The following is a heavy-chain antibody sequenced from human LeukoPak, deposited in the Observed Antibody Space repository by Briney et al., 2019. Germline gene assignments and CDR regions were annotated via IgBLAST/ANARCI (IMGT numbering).Heavy chain of an antibody. CDR2: ISGSGNTI. V-gene: IGHV3-48*03. CDR3: ARGPGSGLGMTRYFDY. J-gene: IGHJ4*02. D-gene: IGHD7-27*01. CDR1: GFTFSSYE. Sequence: PGGSLRLSCAASGFTFSSYEMNWIRQAPGQGLEWVSYISGSGNTIYYAYSVKGRFTISRDNAKNSLYLQMNSLRAEDTAVYYCARGPGSGLGMTRYFDYRGQGTLVTVSS.